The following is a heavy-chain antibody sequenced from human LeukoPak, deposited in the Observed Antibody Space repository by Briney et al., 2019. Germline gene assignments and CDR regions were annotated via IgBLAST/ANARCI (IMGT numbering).Heavy chain of an antibody. V-gene: IGHV3-23*01. Sequence: GGSLRLSCAASGVTLSDHHMDWVRQAPGQGLEWASTISASGSTTYYADSVRGRFTISRDNSKNTLSLQMSSLRAEDTAVYYCAKARTPYNSGFDYWGQGTLVAVSS. CDR2: ISASGSTT. J-gene: IGHJ4*02. CDR1: GVTLSDHH. CDR3: AKARTPYNSGFDY. D-gene: IGHD6-19*01.